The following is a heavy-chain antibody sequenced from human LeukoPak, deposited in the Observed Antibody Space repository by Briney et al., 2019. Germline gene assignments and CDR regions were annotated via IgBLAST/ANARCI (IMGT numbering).Heavy chain of an antibody. Sequence: ASETLSLTCAVYGGSFSGYYWSWIRQPPGKGLEWIGEINHSGSTNYNPSLKNRVTISVDTSKNQFSLKLSSVTAADTAVYYCARVEPYDILTGYKVRWFDPWGQGTLVTVSS. D-gene: IGHD3-9*01. V-gene: IGHV4-34*01. CDR2: INHSGST. CDR3: ARVEPYDILTGYKVRWFDP. CDR1: GGSFSGYY. J-gene: IGHJ5*02.